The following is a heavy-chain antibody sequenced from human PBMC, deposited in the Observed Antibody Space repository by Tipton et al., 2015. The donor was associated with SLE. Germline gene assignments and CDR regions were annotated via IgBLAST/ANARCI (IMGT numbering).Heavy chain of an antibody. V-gene: IGHV4-4*07. CDR2: IYTSGST. CDR3: ARRFYYGSGSWYFDL. D-gene: IGHD3-10*01. J-gene: IGHJ2*01. CDR1: GGSISSYY. Sequence: TLSLTCTVSGGSISSYYWSWIRQPAGKGLEWIGRIYTSGSTNYNPSLKSRVTISVDTSKNQFSLKLSSVTAADTAVYYCARRFYYGSGSWYFDLWGRGTLVTVSS.